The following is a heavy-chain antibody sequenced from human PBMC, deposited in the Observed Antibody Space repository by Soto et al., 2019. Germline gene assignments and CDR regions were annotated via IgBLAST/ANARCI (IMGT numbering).Heavy chain of an antibody. V-gene: IGHV3-23*01. D-gene: IGHD4-17*01. CDR3: AKDRVDYGDYRGLDY. J-gene: IGHJ4*02. Sequence: EVQLLESGGGLVQPGGSLRLSCAASGFTFSSYAMTWVRQDPGKGLEWVSAISGSGTNRYYADSVKGRFTISRDNSKNTLYLQMNSLRAEDTAVYYCAKDRVDYGDYRGLDYWGQGTLVTVSS. CDR1: GFTFSSYA. CDR2: ISGSGTNR.